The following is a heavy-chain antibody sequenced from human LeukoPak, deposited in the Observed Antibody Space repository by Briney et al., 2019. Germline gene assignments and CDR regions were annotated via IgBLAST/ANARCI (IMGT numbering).Heavy chain of an antibody. CDR3: AKSRGGASASLHY. CDR1: GFTFSGYA. CDR2: ISGGDVST. V-gene: IGHV3-23*01. Sequence: GALRLSCAASGFTFSGYAMSWVRQAPGQGLEWVSTISGGDVSTYYADSVKGRFTISRDSSQNTLSLQMNSLRAEDTAVYYCAKSRGGASASLHYWGQGTLVAISS. J-gene: IGHJ4*02. D-gene: IGHD2-21*01.